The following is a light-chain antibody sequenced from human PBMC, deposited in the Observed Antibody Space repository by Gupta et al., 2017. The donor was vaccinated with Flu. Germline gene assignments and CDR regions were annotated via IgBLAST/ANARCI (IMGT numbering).Light chain of an antibody. Sequence: QSALTHPASVSGSPGQSITISCTGTSSDVGGYNYVSWYQHHPGKAPKLMIYEVINRPSGVSNRFSGSKSGNTASLTISGLQAEDEADYYCSSYTSSNSWEFGGGTKLTVL. J-gene: IGLJ3*02. CDR1: SSDVGGYNY. CDR2: EVI. CDR3: SSYTSSNSWE. V-gene: IGLV2-14*01.